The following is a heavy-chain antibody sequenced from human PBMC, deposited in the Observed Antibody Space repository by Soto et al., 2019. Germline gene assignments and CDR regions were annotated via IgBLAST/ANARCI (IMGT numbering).Heavy chain of an antibody. V-gene: IGHV4-31*03. J-gene: IGHJ4*02. CDR2: IYYSGST. D-gene: IGHD3-22*01. Sequence: SETPSPPRPVSGGSPSSGGYFWSRVRPHPRKGLEWIGYIYYSGSTYYNPSLKSRLTISVDASKNQFSLRLSSVTAADTAVYYCAREMNYYDTSGDSYFDYWGQGTLVTVSS. CDR3: AREMNYYDTSGDSYFDY. CDR1: GGSPSSGGYF.